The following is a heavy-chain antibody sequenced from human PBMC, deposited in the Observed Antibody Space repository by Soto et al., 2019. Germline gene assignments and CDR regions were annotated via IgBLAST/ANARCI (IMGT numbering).Heavy chain of an antibody. J-gene: IGHJ4*02. V-gene: IGHV3-74*01. Sequence: EVQLVESGGGLVQPGGSLRLSCVVSGITFSTYRMHWVRQAPGKGLVWVSHIKSDGTVTHYTDSVRGRFIISRDNAKNTLFRQRNSLRAEDTAVYYCARENYDFWSGYYLDYWGQGTLVTVSS. CDR3: ARENYDFWSGYYLDY. CDR1: GITFSTYR. D-gene: IGHD3-3*01. CDR2: IKSDGTVT.